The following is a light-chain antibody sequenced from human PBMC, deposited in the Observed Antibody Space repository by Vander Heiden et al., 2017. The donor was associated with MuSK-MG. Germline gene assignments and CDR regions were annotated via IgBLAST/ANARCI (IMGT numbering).Light chain of an antibody. Sequence: DIQLTQSPSSVPASVGDRVTITCRASQSISSYLNWYQQKPGKAPKLLIYAASSLQSGVPSRFSGSGSRTDFTLTISSLQPEDFATYYCQQSDSTPLTFGGGTKVEIK. CDR2: AAS. CDR1: QSISSY. V-gene: IGKV1-39*01. J-gene: IGKJ4*01. CDR3: QQSDSTPLT.